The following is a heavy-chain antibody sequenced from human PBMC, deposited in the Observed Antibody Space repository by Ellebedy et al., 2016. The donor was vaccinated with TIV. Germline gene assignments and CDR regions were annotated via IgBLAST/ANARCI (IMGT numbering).Heavy chain of an antibody. D-gene: IGHD4-23*01. V-gene: IGHV3-23*01. CDR1: GFTFSRYA. CDR2: IVGNGA. J-gene: IGHJ4*02. CDR3: AKEGQYHITPNC. Sequence: GESLKISCAASGFTFSRYAIGWVRQAPGKGLEWVSGIVGNGAQRYADSVKGRFTISRDNSKNQLFLQMSSLRAEDTAVYYCAKEGQYHITPNCWGQGTLVTVSS.